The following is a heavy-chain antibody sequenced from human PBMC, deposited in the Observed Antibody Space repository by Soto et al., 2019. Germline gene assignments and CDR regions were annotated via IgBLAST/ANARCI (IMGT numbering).Heavy chain of an antibody. J-gene: IGHJ4*02. CDR3: AKGKTSGWYYFDF. CDR2: ISGSGGST. D-gene: IGHD6-19*01. V-gene: IGHV3-23*01. Sequence: EVQILESGGGLVQPGGYLRLSCAASGFTFDSCAMSWVRQAPGKGLEWILGISGSGGSTYYADSVKGRFTISRDNSKNTLYLQMNSLRADDTAVYYCAKGKTSGWYYFDFWGQGTLVTVSS. CDR1: GFTFDSCA.